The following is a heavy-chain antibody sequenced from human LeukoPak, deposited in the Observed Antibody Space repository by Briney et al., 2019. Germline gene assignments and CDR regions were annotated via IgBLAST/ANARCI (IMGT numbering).Heavy chain of an antibody. CDR2: ISGSGGST. CDR1: GFTFSSYA. Sequence: GGSLRLSCAASGFTFSSYAMSWVRQAPGKGLEWVSAISGSGGSTYYADSVKGRFTISRDNSKNTLYLQMNSLRAEDTALYYCAKVYYDSSGYYDYWGQGTLVTVSS. J-gene: IGHJ4*02. V-gene: IGHV3-23*01. CDR3: AKVYYDSSGYYDY. D-gene: IGHD3-22*01.